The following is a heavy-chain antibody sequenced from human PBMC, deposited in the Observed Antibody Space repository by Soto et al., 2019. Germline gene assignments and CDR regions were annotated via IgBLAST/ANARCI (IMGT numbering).Heavy chain of an antibody. Sequence: ASVKVSCKLSGDTFSNYAINWVRLAPGQGLEWMGWMNPNSGNAGYAQKFQGRVTMTRNTSISTAYMELSSLRSEDTAVYYCARGGVFFFAAPTNPFDYWGQGTLVTVSS. D-gene: IGHD3-10*01. CDR1: GDTFSNYA. CDR2: MNPNSGNA. J-gene: IGHJ4*02. V-gene: IGHV1-8*02. CDR3: ARGGVFFFAAPTNPFDY.